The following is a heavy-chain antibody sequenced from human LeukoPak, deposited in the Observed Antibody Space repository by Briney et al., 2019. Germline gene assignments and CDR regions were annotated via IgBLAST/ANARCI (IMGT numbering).Heavy chain of an antibody. D-gene: IGHD3-10*01. J-gene: IGHJ3*01. V-gene: IGHV5-51*01. CDR3: ARGPLCGSGSRCAFDF. Sequence: GESLKISCKGSGYSFTSYWIAWVRQMPGKGLEWMGIIYPGDSDTRYSPSFQGQVTISADKSISTAYLQWSSLQASDTAMFYCARGPLCGSGSRCAFDFWGQGTMVTVSS. CDR2: IYPGDSDT. CDR1: GYSFTSYW.